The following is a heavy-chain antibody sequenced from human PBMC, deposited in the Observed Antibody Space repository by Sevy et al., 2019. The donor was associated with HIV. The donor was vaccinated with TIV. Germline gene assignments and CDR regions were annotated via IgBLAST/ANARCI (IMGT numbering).Heavy chain of an antibody. CDR1: GFTFSSYW. Sequence: GGCLRLSCAASGFTFSSYWMSWVRQAPGKGLEWVANIKQDGSEKYYVDSVKGRFTISRDNAKNSLYLQMNSLRAEDTAVYFWARAIGAASSYWGQGTLVTVSS. CDR2: IKQDGSEK. D-gene: IGHD6-13*01. CDR3: ARAIGAASSY. V-gene: IGHV3-7*04. J-gene: IGHJ4*02.